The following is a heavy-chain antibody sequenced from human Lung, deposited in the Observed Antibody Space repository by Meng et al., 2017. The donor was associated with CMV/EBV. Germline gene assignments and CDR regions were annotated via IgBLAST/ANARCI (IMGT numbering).Heavy chain of an antibody. D-gene: IGHD4-17*01. CDR1: GYTFGIFG. V-gene: IGHV1-18*01. J-gene: IGHJ4*02. CDR3: ARAGAAVTTHFDF. Sequence: QVQLVQSGAELQKPGASVKVSCKASGYTFGIFGITWVRQAPGQGLEWVGWISAENGNTNYAQKFQGRVTLITDTPTKTAYMDLRGLRSDDSAVYYCARAGAAVTTHFDFWGRGTLVTVSS. CDR2: ISAENGNT.